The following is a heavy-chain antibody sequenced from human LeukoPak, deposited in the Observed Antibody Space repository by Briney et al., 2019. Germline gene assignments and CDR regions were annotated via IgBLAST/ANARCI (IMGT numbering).Heavy chain of an antibody. CDR3: ASFQWELPY. J-gene: IGHJ4*02. V-gene: IGHV4-39*01. D-gene: IGHD1-26*01. Sequence: SVTLSLTCTVSGGSISSSSYYWGWIRQPPGKGLEWIGSIYYGGSTYYNPSLKSRVTISVDTSKNQFSLKLSSVTAADTAVYYCASFQWELPYWGQGTLVTVSS. CDR1: GGSISSSSYY. CDR2: IYYGGST.